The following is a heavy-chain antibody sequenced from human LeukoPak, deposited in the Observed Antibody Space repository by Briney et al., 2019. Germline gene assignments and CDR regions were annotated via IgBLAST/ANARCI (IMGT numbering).Heavy chain of an antibody. CDR3: AREPFLEWLLTKHNWFDP. CDR2: IYHSGST. CDR1: GYSISSGYY. Sequence: SETLSLTCTVSGYSISSGYYWGWIRQPPGKGLEWIGSIYHSGSTYYNPSLKSRVTISVDTSKNQFSLKLSSVTAADTAVYYCAREPFLEWLLTKHNWFDPWGQGTLVTVSS. D-gene: IGHD3-3*01. J-gene: IGHJ5*02. V-gene: IGHV4-38-2*02.